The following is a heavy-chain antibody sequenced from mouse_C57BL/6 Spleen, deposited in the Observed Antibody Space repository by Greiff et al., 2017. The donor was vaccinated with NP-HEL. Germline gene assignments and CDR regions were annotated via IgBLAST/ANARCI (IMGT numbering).Heavy chain of an antibody. D-gene: IGHD4-1*01. J-gene: IGHJ3*01. Sequence: VQLQQSGPELVKPGASVKISCKASGYTFTDYYMNWVKRSHGKSLEWIGDINPNNGGTSYNQKFKGKATLTVDKSSSTAYMELRSLTSEDSAVYYCAQTGKGAWFAYWGQGTLVTVSA. CDR1: GYTFTDYY. CDR2: INPNNGGT. CDR3: AQTGKGAWFAY. V-gene: IGHV1-26*01.